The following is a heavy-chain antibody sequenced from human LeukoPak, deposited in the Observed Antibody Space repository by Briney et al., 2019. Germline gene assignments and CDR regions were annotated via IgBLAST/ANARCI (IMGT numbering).Heavy chain of an antibody. CDR1: GGSISSSSYY. J-gene: IGHJ5*02. CDR2: IYYSGST. Sequence: PSETLSLTCTVSGGSISSSSYYWGWIRQPPGKGLEWIGSIYYSGSTYYNPSLKSRVTISVDTSKNQFSLKLSSVTAADTAVYYCARSIVAVRVNWFDPWGQGTLVTVSS. CDR3: ARSIVAVRVNWFDP. D-gene: IGHD2-21*01. V-gene: IGHV4-39*01.